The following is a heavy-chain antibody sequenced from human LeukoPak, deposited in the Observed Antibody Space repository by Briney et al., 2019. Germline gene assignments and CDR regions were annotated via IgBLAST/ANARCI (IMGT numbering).Heavy chain of an antibody. J-gene: IGHJ4*02. D-gene: IGHD3-22*01. V-gene: IGHV4-34*01. Sequence: SETLSLTCTVSGGSISSYYWSWIRQPPGKGLEWIGEINHSGSTNYNPSLKSRVTISVDTSKNQFSLKLSSVTAADTAVYYCARGCINRGTYYYDSSGYRKWYYFDYWGQGTLVTVSS. CDR2: INHSGST. CDR1: GGSISSYY. CDR3: ARGCINRGTYYYDSSGYRKWYYFDY.